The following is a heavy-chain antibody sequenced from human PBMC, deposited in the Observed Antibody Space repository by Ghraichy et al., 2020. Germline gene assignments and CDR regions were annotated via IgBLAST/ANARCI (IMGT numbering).Heavy chain of an antibody. V-gene: IGHV4-31*03. CDR3: ATSHAAAGTGGDFDY. D-gene: IGHD6-13*01. J-gene: IGHJ4*02. CDR2: IYYSGST. Sequence: TLSLTCTVSGGSISSGGYYWSWIRQHPGKGLEWIGYIYYSGSTYYNPSLKSRVTISVDTSKNQFSLKLSSVTAADTAVYYCATSHAAAGTGGDFDYWGQGTLVTVSS. CDR1: GGSISSGGYY.